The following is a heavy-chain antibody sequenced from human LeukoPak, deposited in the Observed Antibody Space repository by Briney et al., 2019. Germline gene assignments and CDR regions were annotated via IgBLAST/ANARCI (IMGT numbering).Heavy chain of an antibody. J-gene: IGHJ3*02. D-gene: IGHD2-8*01. V-gene: IGHV3-21*01. Sequence: VGSLRLSCAASGFTFSSYSMNWVRQAPGKGLEWVSSISSSSSYIYYADSVKGRFTISRDNAKNSLYLQMNSRRAEDTAVYYCARDRTRAAFHIWAQGTMVTVSS. CDR1: GFTFSSYS. CDR3: ARDRTRAAFHI. CDR2: ISSSSSYI.